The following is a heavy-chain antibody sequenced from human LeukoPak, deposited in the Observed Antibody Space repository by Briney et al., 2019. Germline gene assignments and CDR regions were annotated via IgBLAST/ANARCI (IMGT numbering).Heavy chain of an antibody. D-gene: IGHD3-16*01. CDR1: GGSVSSGSYY. Sequence: PSETLSLTCTVSGGSVSSGSYYWRWIRQPPGKGLEWIAYIYYSGCTNYNPSLKSRVSILLDTSKNQFSLKLSSVTAADTAVYYCARDGGFDREFDYWGQGTLVAVSS. V-gene: IGHV4-61*01. J-gene: IGHJ4*02. CDR3: ARDGGFDREFDY. CDR2: IYYSGCT.